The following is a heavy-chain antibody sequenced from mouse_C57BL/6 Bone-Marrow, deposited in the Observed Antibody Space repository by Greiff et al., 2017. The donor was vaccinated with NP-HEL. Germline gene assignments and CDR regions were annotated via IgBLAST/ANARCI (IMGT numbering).Heavy chain of an antibody. CDR2: IDPNSGGT. Sequence: QVQLQQSGAELVKPGASVKLSCKASGYTFTSYWMHWVKQRPGRGLEWIGRIDPNSGGTTYNEKFKSTATLTVDKPSSTAYMQLSSLTSEDAAVYYCARWGLRRSYARDYWGQGTSVTVSS. CDR1: GYTFTSYW. J-gene: IGHJ4*01. D-gene: IGHD2-4*01. CDR3: ARWGLRRSYARDY. V-gene: IGHV1-72*01.